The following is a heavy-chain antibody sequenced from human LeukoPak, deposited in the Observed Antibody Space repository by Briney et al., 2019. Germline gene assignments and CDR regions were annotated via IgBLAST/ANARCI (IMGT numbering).Heavy chain of an antibody. CDR3: ASEYYDILTGYGY. Sequence: GGSLRLSCAASGFTFSSYWMSWVRQAPGKGLEWVANIKQDGSEKYYVDFVKGRFTISRDNAKNSLYLQMNSLRAEDTAVYYCASEYYDILTGYGYWGQGTLVTVSS. CDR1: GFTFSSYW. V-gene: IGHV3-7*01. D-gene: IGHD3-9*01. CDR2: IKQDGSEK. J-gene: IGHJ4*02.